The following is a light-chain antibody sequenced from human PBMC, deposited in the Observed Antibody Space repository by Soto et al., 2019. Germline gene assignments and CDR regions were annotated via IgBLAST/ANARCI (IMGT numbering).Light chain of an antibody. CDR3: HQYASEPLT. V-gene: IGKV1-5*01. J-gene: IGKJ4*01. Sequence: GDRVTITCRASQSISWWLAWYQQKPGKGPKLLIYDASSLQSGVPSRFSGSGSGTEFTLTISSLQPDDFAIYYCHQYASEPLTFGGGTKLEIK. CDR2: DAS. CDR1: QSISWW.